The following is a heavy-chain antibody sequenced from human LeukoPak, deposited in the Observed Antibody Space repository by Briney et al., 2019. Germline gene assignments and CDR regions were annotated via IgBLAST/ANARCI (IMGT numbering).Heavy chain of an antibody. CDR1: GGSISSSSYY. J-gene: IGHJ4*02. CDR3: ARLTEGNTYGHEGTFDY. CDR2: IYYRGTT. D-gene: IGHD5-18*01. Sequence: SETLSLTCTVSGGSISSSSYYWGWIRQPPGKGLEWIGSIYYRGTTYYNPPLKSRVTISVDTSKNQFSLKLSSVTAGDTAVYYCARLTEGNTYGHEGTFDYWGQGTLVTVSS. V-gene: IGHV4-39*01.